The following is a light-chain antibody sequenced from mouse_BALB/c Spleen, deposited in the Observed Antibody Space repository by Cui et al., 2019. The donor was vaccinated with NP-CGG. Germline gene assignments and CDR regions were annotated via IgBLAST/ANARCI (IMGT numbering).Light chain of an antibody. J-gene: IGLJ1*01. CDR3: APRYSNNWV. V-gene: IGLV1*01. CDR2: GTN. Sequence: QAVLTQESALTPSPGETVPLNFPSSNWAVTTSNNANWVQEKPDHLFTGLIGGTNNRTPAGPARFSGSLIGEKDAPTTTGAEKEDEAIYYCAPRYSNNWVFGGGTKLTVL. CDR1: NWAVTTSNN.